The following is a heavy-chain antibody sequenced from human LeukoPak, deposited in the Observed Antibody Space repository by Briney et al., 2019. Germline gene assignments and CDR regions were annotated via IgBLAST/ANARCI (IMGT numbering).Heavy chain of an antibody. CDR3: ARPYSSGWYGAFDI. CDR1: GGSISSYY. J-gene: IGHJ3*02. V-gene: IGHV4-59*08. D-gene: IGHD6-19*01. Sequence: KPSETLSLTCTVAGGSISSYYWSWIPQPPGKGLEWIGCIYSSGSTNYNPSLKSRVTISVDTSKNQFSLKLNSVTAADTAVYYCARPYSSGWYGAFDIWGQGTMVTVSS. CDR2: IYSSGST.